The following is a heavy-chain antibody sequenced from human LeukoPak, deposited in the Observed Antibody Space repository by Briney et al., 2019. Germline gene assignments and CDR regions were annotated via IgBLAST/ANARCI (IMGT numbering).Heavy chain of an antibody. CDR2: IYPSGSTT. CDR1: GGSISSYY. CDR3: ARGHKAGYYYYFYMDV. J-gene: IGHJ6*03. V-gene: IGHV4-4*07. Sequence: SETLSLTCSVSGGSISSYYWNWFRQPAGKGLEWIGRIYPSGSTTNYNPSLESRVTISVDKSDSQFSLKVTSVTAADTAVYLCARGHKAGYYYYFYMDVWGKGTTVTVSS.